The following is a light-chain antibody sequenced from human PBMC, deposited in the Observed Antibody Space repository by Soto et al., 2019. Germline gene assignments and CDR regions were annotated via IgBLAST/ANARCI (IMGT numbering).Light chain of an antibody. CDR1: QSISSY. J-gene: IGKJ4*01. CDR2: DAS. Sequence: EVVMTQSPASLSLSPGERATLSCRASQSISSYLAWYQQKPGQAPRLLIYDASNRATGIPARFSGSGSGTVFTLTISSLEPEDFEVYYCQQRVNWPPLTFGGGTKVEI. CDR3: QQRVNWPPLT. V-gene: IGKV3-11*01.